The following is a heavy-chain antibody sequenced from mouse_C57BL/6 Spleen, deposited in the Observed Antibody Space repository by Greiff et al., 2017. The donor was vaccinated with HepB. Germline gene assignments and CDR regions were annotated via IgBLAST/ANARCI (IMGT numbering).Heavy chain of an antibody. CDR1: GYAFSSSW. Sequence: QVQLQQSGPELVKPGASVKISCKASGYAFSSSWMNWVKQRPGKGLEWIGRIYPGDGDTNYNGKFKGKATLTADKSSSTAYMQLSSLTSEDSAVYFCAPTGTMAAWFAYWGHGTLVTVSA. J-gene: IGHJ3*01. CDR2: IYPGDGDT. D-gene: IGHD4-1*02. V-gene: IGHV1-82*01. CDR3: APTGTMAAWFAY.